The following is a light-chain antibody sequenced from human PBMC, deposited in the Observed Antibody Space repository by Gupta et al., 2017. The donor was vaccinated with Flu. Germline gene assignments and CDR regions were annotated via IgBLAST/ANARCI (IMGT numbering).Light chain of an antibody. CDR3: SSYAGSNNVL. Sequence: QSALTQPPSASGSPGQSVTISCTGTSSDVGGYNYVSWYQQHPGKAPKLLIFEVYKRPSGVPDRFSASMSGNTASLTVSGRQAEDEAVYHCSSYAGSNNVLFGGGTKLTVL. V-gene: IGLV2-8*01. CDR2: EVY. J-gene: IGLJ2*01. CDR1: SSDVGGYNY.